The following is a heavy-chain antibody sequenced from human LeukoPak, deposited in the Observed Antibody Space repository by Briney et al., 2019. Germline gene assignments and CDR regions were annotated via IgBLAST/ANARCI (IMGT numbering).Heavy chain of an antibody. V-gene: IGHV1-2*02. CDR1: GYTFTGYY. D-gene: IGHD6-19*01. CDR2: INPNSGGT. CDR3: ARDSSGWSWRTFDY. J-gene: IGHJ4*02. Sequence: GASVKVSCKASGYTFTGYYIHWVRQAPGQGLEWMGWINPNSGGTNYAQKFQGRVTLTRDTSISTAYMELRSLRSDDTAVYYGARDSSGWSWRTFDYWGQGTLVTASS.